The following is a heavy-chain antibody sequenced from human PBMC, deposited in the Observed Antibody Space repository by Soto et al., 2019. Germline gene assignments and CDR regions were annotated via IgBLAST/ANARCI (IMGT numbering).Heavy chain of an antibody. CDR2: INTYNGNT. J-gene: IGHJ5*02. CDR1: GYTFTNYG. V-gene: IGHV1-18*01. CDR3: ARGVGSGTYYNQYNWFDP. D-gene: IGHD3-10*01. Sequence: ASVKVSCKASGYTFTNYGISWVRQAPGQGLEWMGRINTYNGNTNHAQKLQGRVTMTTDTSTSTAYMELRSLRSDDTAVYYCARGVGSGTYYNQYNWFDPWGQGTLVTSPQ.